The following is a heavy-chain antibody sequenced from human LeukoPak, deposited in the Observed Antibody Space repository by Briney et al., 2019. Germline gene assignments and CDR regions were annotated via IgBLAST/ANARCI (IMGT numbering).Heavy chain of an antibody. D-gene: IGHD4-17*01. J-gene: IGHJ3*02. V-gene: IGHV3-30*04. CDR3: ARDRAGYGELDAFDI. CDR1: GFTFSSYA. CDR2: ISYDGSNK. Sequence: GGSLRLSCAASGFTFSSYAMHWVRQAPGKGLEWVAVISYDGSNKYYADSLKGRFTISRDNSKNTLYLQMNSLRAEDTAVYYCARDRAGYGELDAFDIWGQGTMVTVSS.